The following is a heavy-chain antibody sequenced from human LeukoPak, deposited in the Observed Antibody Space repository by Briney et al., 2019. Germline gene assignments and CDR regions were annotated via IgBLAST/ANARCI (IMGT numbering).Heavy chain of an antibody. CDR1: GFIFNYYA. D-gene: IGHD6-19*01. CDR3: AKSGYSSGWFRAFDI. Sequence: QPGGSLRLSCATSGFIFNYYAMSWVRQAPGKGLEWVSGISCSDGSTYYADSVKVRFSISRDNSKKTLFLQMNSLRAEDTAVYYCAKSGYSSGWFRAFDIWGQGTLVTVSS. CDR2: ISCSDGST. J-gene: IGHJ3*02. V-gene: IGHV3-23*01.